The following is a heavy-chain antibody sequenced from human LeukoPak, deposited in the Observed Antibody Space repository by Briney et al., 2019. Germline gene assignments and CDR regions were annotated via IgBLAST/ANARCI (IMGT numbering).Heavy chain of an antibody. J-gene: IGHJ5*02. CDR1: GGSISSGGYY. V-gene: IGHV4-31*03. CDR2: IYYSGST. D-gene: IGHD2-15*01. Sequence: PSQTLSLTCTVSGGSISSGGYYWSWIRQHPGKGLEWIGYIYYSGSTYYNPSLKSRVTISVDTSKNQFSLKLSSVTAADTAVYYCARVLSVANWFDPWGRGTLVTVSS. CDR3: ARVLSVANWFDP.